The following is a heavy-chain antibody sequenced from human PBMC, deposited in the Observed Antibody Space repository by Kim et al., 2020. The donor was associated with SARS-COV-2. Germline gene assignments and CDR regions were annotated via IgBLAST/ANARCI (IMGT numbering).Heavy chain of an antibody. D-gene: IGHD2-2*01. V-gene: IGHV1-69*01. Sequence: AQKFQCRVTITADESTSTAYMELSSLRSEDTAVYYCARRDIVVVPYGMDVWGQGTTVTVSS. J-gene: IGHJ6*02. CDR3: ARRDIVVVPYGMDV.